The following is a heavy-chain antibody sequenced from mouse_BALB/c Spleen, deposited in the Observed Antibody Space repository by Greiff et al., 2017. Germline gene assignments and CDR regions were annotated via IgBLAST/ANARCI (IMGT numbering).Heavy chain of an antibody. CDR2: INSNGGST. V-gene: IGHV5-6-3*01. CDR3: ARGDGFAY. J-gene: IGHJ3*01. CDR1: GFTFSSYG. Sequence: EVKLMESGGGLVQPGGSLKLSCAASGFTFSSYGMSWVRQTPDKRLELVATINSNGGSTYYPDSVKGRFTISRDNAKNTLYLQMSSLKSEDTAMYYCARGDGFAYWGQGTLVTVSA. D-gene: IGHD3-3*01.